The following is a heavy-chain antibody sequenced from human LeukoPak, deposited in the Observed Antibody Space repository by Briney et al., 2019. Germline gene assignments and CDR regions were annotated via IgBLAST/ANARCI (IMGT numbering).Heavy chain of an antibody. Sequence: GGSLRLSCAGSGFTFSSYWMSWVRQAPGKGLEWVANIKQDGNEKYYVDSVKGRFTISRDNAKYSLCPQMNSLRVDDTAVYYCARYAYGGNFDYWGQGTLVTVSS. D-gene: IGHD4-23*01. CDR2: IKQDGNEK. V-gene: IGHV3-7*01. CDR3: ARYAYGGNFDY. J-gene: IGHJ4*02. CDR1: GFTFSSYW.